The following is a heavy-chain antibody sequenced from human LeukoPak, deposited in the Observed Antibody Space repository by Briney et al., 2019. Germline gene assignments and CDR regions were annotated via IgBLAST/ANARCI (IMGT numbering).Heavy chain of an antibody. V-gene: IGHV4-38-2*01. D-gene: IGHD7-27*01. Sequence: NPSETLSLNCAVSGYSISSGYYWGWIRQPPGKGLEWIGSIYHSGSTYYNPSLKSRVTISVDTSKNQFSLKLSSVTAADTAVYYCARGGSAWGFDYWGQGTLVTVSS. CDR2: IYHSGST. J-gene: IGHJ4*02. CDR1: GYSISSGYY. CDR3: ARGGSAWGFDY.